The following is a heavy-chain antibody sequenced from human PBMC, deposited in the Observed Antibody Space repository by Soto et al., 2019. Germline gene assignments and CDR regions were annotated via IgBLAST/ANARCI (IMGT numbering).Heavy chain of an antibody. CDR1: GFTFSSYE. V-gene: IGHV3-48*03. CDR3: ARGSRYYYFDY. Sequence: VGSLRLSCAASGFTFSSYEMNWVRQAPGKGLEWVSYISSSGSTIYYADSVKGRFTISRDNAKNSLYLQMNSLRAEDTAVYYCARGSRYYYFDYWGQGTLVTVSS. CDR2: ISSSGSTI. D-gene: IGHD2-15*01. J-gene: IGHJ4*02.